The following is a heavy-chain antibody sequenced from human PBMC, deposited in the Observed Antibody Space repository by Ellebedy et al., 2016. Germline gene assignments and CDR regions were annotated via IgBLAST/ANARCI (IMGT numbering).Heavy chain of an antibody. Sequence: ASVKVSXXASGGTFSNFAITWVRQAPGQGLEWMGWINPNSGGTNYAQKFQGRVTMTRDTSISTAYMELSRLNSDDTAVYYCARGGGIAAAGLYWYFALWGRGTLVTVSS. CDR3: ARGGGIAAAGLYWYFAL. CDR1: GGTFSNFA. V-gene: IGHV1-2*02. CDR2: INPNSGGT. D-gene: IGHD6-13*01. J-gene: IGHJ2*01.